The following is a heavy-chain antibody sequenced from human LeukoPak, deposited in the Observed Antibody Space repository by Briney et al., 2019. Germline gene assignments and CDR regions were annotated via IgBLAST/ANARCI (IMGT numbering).Heavy chain of an antibody. CDR2: IYYSGNT. Sequence: SDPLSLTCTVSGRFINSCDYYCGWICQPAGKGLQWIGSIYYSGNTYYNPSLKSRVTVSVDTSKNQFSLRLSYVTAADTAVYYCARYPTDMVSFDYWGQGTLVTVSS. D-gene: IGHD5/OR15-5a*01. V-gene: IGHV4-39*01. CDR3: ARYPTDMVSFDY. CDR1: GRFINSCDYY. J-gene: IGHJ4*02.